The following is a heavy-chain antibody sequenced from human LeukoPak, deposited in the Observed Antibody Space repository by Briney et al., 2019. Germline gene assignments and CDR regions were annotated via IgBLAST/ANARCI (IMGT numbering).Heavy chain of an antibody. Sequence: GASVKVSCKASGYTSTSYGISWVRQAPGQGLEWMGWISAYNGNTNYAQKLQGRVTMTTDTSTSTAYMELRSLRSDDTAVYYCARVVQPFTVTTWDYWGQGTLVTVSS. D-gene: IGHD4-17*01. V-gene: IGHV1-18*01. CDR3: ARVVQPFTVTTWDY. CDR2: ISAYNGNT. CDR1: GYTSTSYG. J-gene: IGHJ4*02.